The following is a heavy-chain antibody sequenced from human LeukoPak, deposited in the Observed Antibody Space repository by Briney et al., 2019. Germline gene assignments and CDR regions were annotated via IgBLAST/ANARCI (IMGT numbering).Heavy chain of an antibody. J-gene: IGHJ4*02. D-gene: IGHD5-18*01. CDR1: LDSFSGYS. V-gene: IGHV4-34*10. CDR2: INSGGST. CDR3: ARGKYSYGYFGTYYFDY. Sequence: SETLSLTCAVYLDSFSGYSWSWIRQPPGKRLEWIGDINSGGSTHYNPSLKSRITISVDTSKNQFSLKLTSVTAADTAVYYCARGKYSYGYFGTYYFDYWGQGTLVTVSS.